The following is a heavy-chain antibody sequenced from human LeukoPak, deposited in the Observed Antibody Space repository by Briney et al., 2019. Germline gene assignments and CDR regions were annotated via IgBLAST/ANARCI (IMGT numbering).Heavy chain of an antibody. CDR1: GGSISSSSYY. Sequence: PSETLSLTRTVSGGSISSSSYYWGWIRQPPGKGLEWIGSIYYGGSTYYNPSLKSRVTISVDTSKNQFSLKLSSVTAADTAVYYCARHGVQWELLLPPNGAFDIWGQGTMVTVSS. V-gene: IGHV4-39*01. CDR2: IYYGGST. J-gene: IGHJ3*02. D-gene: IGHD1-26*01. CDR3: ARHGVQWELLLPPNGAFDI.